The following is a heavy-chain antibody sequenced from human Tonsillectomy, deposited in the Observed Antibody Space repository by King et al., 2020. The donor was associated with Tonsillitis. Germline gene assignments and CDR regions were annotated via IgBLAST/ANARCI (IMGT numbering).Heavy chain of an antibody. CDR2: INWNSGTI. CDR3: AKDLPTSSEGSGNWYFDL. Sequence: VQLVESGGGLVQPGRSLRLTCTASGFTFNDYAMHWVRQVPGKGLEWVSGINWNSGTIGTISRDNAKSSLYLQMDSLRGEDTAFYYCAKDLPTSSEGSGNWYFDLWGRGTLVTVSS. J-gene: IGHJ2*01. CDR1: GFTFNDYA. V-gene: IGHV3-9*01. D-gene: IGHD3-10*01.